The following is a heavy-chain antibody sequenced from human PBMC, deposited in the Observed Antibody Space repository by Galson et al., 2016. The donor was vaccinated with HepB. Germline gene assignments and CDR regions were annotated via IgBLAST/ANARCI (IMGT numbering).Heavy chain of an antibody. CDR1: GFNFSIYW. V-gene: IGHV3-7*03. Sequence: SLRLSCAASGFNFSIYWMTWVRQAPGKGLEWVANIKQDGSAKYFVDSVKGRFTASRDNAKNSLYLHMNSLRAEDSAVYYCVRARGFDYWGLGALVTVSP. CDR2: IKQDGSAK. CDR3: VRARGFDY. J-gene: IGHJ4*02.